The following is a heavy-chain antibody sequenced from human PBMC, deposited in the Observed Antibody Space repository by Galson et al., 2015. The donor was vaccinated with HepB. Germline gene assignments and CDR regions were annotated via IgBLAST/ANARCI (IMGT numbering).Heavy chain of an antibody. Sequence: SVKVSCKASGYTFSSYSITWVRQAPGQGLEWMGWISAYNGNTNYAQKLQGRVTMTTDTSTSTAYMELRSLRSDDTAVYYCAISGSYGPLDPDYYYYGMDVWGQGTTVTVSS. CDR2: ISAYNGNT. CDR3: AISGSYGPLDPDYYYYGMDV. J-gene: IGHJ6*02. CDR1: GYTFSSYS. V-gene: IGHV1-18*01. D-gene: IGHD1-26*01.